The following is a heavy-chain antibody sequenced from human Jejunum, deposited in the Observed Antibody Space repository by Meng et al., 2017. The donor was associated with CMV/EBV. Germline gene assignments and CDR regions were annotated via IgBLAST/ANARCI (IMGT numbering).Heavy chain of an antibody. D-gene: IGHD2-2*01. J-gene: IGHJ4*01. Sequence: VRLVESGGGLFQPGGSLRLSCAASGFTFSTYWMHWVRQGPGEGLVWVSRMNSDGSTTDYADSVKGRFTISRDNAKNTLYLQMNSLRVDDTAVYYCATAGQYRLDNWGHGTLVTVSS. V-gene: IGHV3-74*01. CDR3: ATAGQYRLDN. CDR2: MNSDGSTT. CDR1: GFTFSTYW.